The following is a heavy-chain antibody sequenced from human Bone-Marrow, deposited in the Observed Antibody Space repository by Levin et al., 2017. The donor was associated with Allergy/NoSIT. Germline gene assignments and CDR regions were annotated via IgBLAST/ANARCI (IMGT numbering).Heavy chain of an antibody. J-gene: IGHJ4*02. CDR2: IKQDGSEK. V-gene: IGHV3-7*03. CDR1: GFTFSSYW. D-gene: IGHD2-2*01. Sequence: PGGSLRLSCVASGFTFSSYWMSWVRQAPGKGLEWVANIKQDGSEKYYVDSVKGRFTISRDNAKNSLYLQMNSLRAEDTAVYYCARARLSVVVVPAAMIYWGQGTLVTVSS. CDR3: ARARLSVVVVPAAMIY.